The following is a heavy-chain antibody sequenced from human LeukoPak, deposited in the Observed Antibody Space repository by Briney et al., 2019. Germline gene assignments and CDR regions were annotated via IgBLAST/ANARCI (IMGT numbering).Heavy chain of an antibody. CDR1: GFTFSSYS. J-gene: IGHJ4*02. V-gene: IGHV3-48*01. CDR3: ARKTIGGFDY. CDR2: ISSSSSTI. Sequence: SGGSLRLSCAASGFTFSSYSMNWVRQAPGKGLEWVSYISSSSSTIYYADSVKGRFTISRDNAKNSRYLQMNSLRAEDTAVYYCARKTIGGFDYWGQGTLVTVSS. D-gene: IGHD3-10*01.